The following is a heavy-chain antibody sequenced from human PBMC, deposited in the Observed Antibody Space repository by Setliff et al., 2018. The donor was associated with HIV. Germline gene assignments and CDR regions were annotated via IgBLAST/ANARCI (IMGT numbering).Heavy chain of an antibody. J-gene: IGHJ6*02. Sequence: GASVKVSCKASGGNFSASGFSWVRQAPGQGLEWMGGIIPAFGTADYAQKFQGRVTITADASTSTAYMELISLRSEDTAVYYCARGEGSGWDTVEENYYNLDVWGPGTTVTVSS. CDR1: GGNFSASG. CDR2: IIPAFGTA. V-gene: IGHV1-69*13. D-gene: IGHD6-19*01. CDR3: ARGEGSGWDTVEENYYNLDV.